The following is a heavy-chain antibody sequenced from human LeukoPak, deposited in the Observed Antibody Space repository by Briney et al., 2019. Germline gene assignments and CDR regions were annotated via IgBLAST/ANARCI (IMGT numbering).Heavy chain of an antibody. D-gene: IGHD5-24*01. CDR1: GYTFTGYY. V-gene: IGHV1-2*02. CDR2: INPNSGGT. Sequence: GASVKVSCKASGYTFTGYYMHWVRQAPGQGLEWMGWINPNSGGTNYAQKFQGRVTMTRDTSISTAYMELSRLRSDDTAVYYCVRDRTGKWATSHLLGYWGQGTLVTVSS. CDR3: VRDRTGKWATSHLLGY. J-gene: IGHJ4*02.